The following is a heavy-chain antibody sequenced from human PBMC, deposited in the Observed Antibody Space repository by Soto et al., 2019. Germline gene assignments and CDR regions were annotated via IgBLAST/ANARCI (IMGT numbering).Heavy chain of an antibody. Sequence: PGGSLRLSCVASGFSFKDYGMHWVRQAPGKWLEWVAGVSTDGGWKKDYADSVKGRFTISRDDSQNTLYLQMNNLRPEDTAVYYCADDFGSGSHPFSEYFLRWGQGXLVTVYS. CDR1: GFSFKDYG. CDR2: VSTDGGWKK. J-gene: IGHJ1*01. CDR3: ADDFGSGSHPFSEYFLR. D-gene: IGHD3-10*01. V-gene: IGHV3-30*18.